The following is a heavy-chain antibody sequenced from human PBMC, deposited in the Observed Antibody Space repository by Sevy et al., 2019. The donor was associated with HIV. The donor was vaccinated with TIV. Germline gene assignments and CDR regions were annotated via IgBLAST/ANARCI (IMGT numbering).Heavy chain of an antibody. D-gene: IGHD2-15*01. Sequence: ASVKVSCKASGGTFSSYAISWVRQAPGQGLEWMGGIIPIFGTANYAQKFQGRVTITADESTSTAYMELSSLGPEDTAVYYCARDGPPPYCSGGSCYSAFDYWGQGTLVTVSS. J-gene: IGHJ4*02. CDR2: IIPIFGTA. CDR1: GGTFSSYA. V-gene: IGHV1-69*13. CDR3: ARDGPPPYCSGGSCYSAFDY.